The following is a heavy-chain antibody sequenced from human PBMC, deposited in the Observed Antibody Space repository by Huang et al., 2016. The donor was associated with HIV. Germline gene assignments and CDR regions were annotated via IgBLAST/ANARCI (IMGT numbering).Heavy chain of an antibody. CDR1: GFTFSTYN. CDR3: ARFGSYYYGSGSYLDAFDI. Sequence: EVQLMESGGGLVQPGGSLRLYCAASGFTFSTYNMNWVRQAPGKGLEWVSYITRSSGSIYEAYSGKCRCTISRDNAKNSLDLQMNSLRAEDTAVYYCARFGSYYYGSGSYLDAFDIWGQGTMVTVSS. D-gene: IGHD3-10*01. J-gene: IGHJ3*02. V-gene: IGHV3-48*01. CDR2: ITRSSGSI.